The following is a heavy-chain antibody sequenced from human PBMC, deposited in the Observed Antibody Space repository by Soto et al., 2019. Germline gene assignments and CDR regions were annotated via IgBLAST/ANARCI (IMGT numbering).Heavy chain of an antibody. V-gene: IGHV1-69*02. CDR1: GGTFSRYT. J-gene: IGHJ6*02. CDR3: ASHFTGVLVRGTSPPGGDNFGWDV. D-gene: IGHD2-8*02. Sequence: QVQLVQSGAEVKKPGSSVKVSCKASGGTFSRYTFTWVRQAPGQGLEWMGRIIPIVDIPNYAQKFQGRVTITADKSTRTAYVELSRLTSDDTAVYYCASHFTGVLVRGTSPPGGDNFGWDVWGQGTTVSVS. CDR2: IIPIVDIP.